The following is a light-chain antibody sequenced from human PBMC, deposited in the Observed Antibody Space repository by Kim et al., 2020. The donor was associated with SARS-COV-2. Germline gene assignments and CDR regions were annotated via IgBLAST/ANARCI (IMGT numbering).Light chain of an antibody. Sequence: QSALTQPPSASGSPGQSVTISCTGTSSDVGGYNYVSWYQQHPGKAPKLMIYEVSKRPSGVPDRFSGSQSGNTASLTVSGLQAEDEADYYCNSYAGSYIGGFGGGTQLTVL. CDR2: EVS. CDR1: SSDVGGYNY. J-gene: IGLJ2*01. CDR3: NSYAGSYIGG. V-gene: IGLV2-8*01.